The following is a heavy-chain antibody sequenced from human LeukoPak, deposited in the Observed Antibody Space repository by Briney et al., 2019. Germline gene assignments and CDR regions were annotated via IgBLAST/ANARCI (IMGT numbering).Heavy chain of an antibody. D-gene: IGHD6-13*01. Sequence: ASVKVSCKASGYTFTSYGISWVRQAPGQGREWMGWISAYNGNTNYAQKLQGRVTMTTHTSTSTAYMELRSLRSDDTAVYYCARDQSSSWYSYYYYYYMDVWGKGTTVTVSS. CDR2: ISAYNGNT. J-gene: IGHJ6*03. V-gene: IGHV1-18*01. CDR3: ARDQSSSWYSYYYYYYMDV. CDR1: GYTFTSYG.